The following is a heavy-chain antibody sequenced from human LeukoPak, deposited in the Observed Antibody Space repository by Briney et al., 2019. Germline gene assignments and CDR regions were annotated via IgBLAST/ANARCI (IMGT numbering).Heavy chain of an antibody. V-gene: IGHV3-23*01. CDR1: GFTFSSYA. Sequence: GGSLRLSCAASGFTFSSYAMSWVRQAPGKGLEWVSAIGGNGDRTYYADSVKGRFTISRDNAKNSLYLQMNSLRAEDTAVYYCASGRDTAMVTSFDYWGQGTLVTVSS. D-gene: IGHD5-18*01. CDR3: ASGRDTAMVTSFDY. CDR2: IGGNGDRT. J-gene: IGHJ4*02.